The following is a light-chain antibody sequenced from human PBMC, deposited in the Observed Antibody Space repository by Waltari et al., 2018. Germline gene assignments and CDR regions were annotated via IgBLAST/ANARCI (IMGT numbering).Light chain of an antibody. J-gene: IGKJ5*01. Sequence: DIVMTQSPDSLAVSLGGRATISCKSSQSVMYSSKHKDYLAWYQQKPGQPPKLLIYWASTRESGVPDRFSGSGSATNFTLTISSLQAEDVAVYWCQQYITSPVTFGQGTRLEIK. CDR3: QQYITSPVT. V-gene: IGKV4-1*01. CDR1: QSVMYSSKHKDY. CDR2: WAS.